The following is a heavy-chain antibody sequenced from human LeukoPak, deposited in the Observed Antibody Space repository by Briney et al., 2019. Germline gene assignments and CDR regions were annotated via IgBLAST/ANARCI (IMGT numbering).Heavy chain of an antibody. V-gene: IGHV4-34*01. CDR3: ARALMTTSSWFDH. CDR2: INHSGST. CDR1: GGSFSGYY. Sequence: SETLSLTCAVYGGSFSGYYWSWIRQPPGKGLEWIGEINHSGSTNYNPSLKSRVTISVDTSKNQFSLKLSSVTAADTAVYYCARALMTTSSWFDHWGQGTLVTVSS. J-gene: IGHJ5*02. D-gene: IGHD4-11*01.